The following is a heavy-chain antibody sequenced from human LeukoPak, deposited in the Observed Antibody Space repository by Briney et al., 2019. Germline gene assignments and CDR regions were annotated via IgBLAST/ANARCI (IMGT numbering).Heavy chain of an antibody. Sequence: SETLSLTCAVYGGSFSGYYWSWTRQPPGKGLEWIGEINHSGSTNYNPSLKSRVTISVDTSKNQFSLKLSSVTAADTAVYYCARMGRFALGYWGQGTLVTVSS. D-gene: IGHD3-16*01. V-gene: IGHV4-34*01. CDR1: GGSFSGYY. J-gene: IGHJ4*02. CDR3: ARMGRFALGY. CDR2: INHSGST.